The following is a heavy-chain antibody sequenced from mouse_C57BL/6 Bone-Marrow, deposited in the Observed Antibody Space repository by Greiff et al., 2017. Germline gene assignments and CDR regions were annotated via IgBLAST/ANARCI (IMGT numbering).Heavy chain of an antibody. Sequence: QVQLQQSGAELVKPGASVKLSCKASGYTFTSYWMHWVKQRPGQGLEWIGMIHPNSGSTNYNEKIKSKATLTVDKSSSTAYMQLSSLTSEDSAVYYCAREGGNYEGFAYWGQGTLVTVSA. D-gene: IGHD2-1*01. CDR1: GYTFTSYW. CDR2: IHPNSGST. CDR3: AREGGNYEGFAY. V-gene: IGHV1-64*01. J-gene: IGHJ3*01.